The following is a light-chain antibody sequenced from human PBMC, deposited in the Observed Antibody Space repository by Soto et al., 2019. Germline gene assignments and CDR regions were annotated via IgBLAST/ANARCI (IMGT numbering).Light chain of an antibody. CDR3: QSYDSSLSGRYV. J-gene: IGLJ1*01. Sequence: QSVLTQPPSVSGAPWQRVTISCTGSSSNGGAGYDVHWYQQLPGTAPKLLIYGNSNRPSGVPDRFSGSKSGTSASLAITGLQAEDEADYYCQSYDSSLSGRYVFGTGTKVTVL. CDR2: GNS. V-gene: IGLV1-40*01. CDR1: SSNGGAGYD.